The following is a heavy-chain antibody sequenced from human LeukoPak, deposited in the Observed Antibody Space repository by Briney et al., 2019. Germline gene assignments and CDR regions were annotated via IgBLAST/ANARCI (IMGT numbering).Heavy chain of an antibody. D-gene: IGHD6-13*01. V-gene: IGHV1-69*13. CDR2: IIPIFGTA. Sequence: SVKVSCKASGGTFSSYAISWVRQAPGQGLEWMGGIIPIFGTAKYAQKFQGRVTITADESTSTAYMELSSLRSDDTAVYYCARSSVGIAAAGRKFDYWGQGTLVTVSS. CDR3: ARSSVGIAAAGRKFDY. J-gene: IGHJ4*02. CDR1: GGTFSSYA.